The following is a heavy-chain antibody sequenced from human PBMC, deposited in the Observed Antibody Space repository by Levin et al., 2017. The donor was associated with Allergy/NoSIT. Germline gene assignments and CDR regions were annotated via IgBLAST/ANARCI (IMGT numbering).Heavy chain of an antibody. J-gene: IGHJ5*02. CDR2: IYYSGST. V-gene: IGHV4-39*01. Sequence: SETLSLTCTVSGGSISSSSYYWGWIRQPPGKGLEWIGSIYYSGSTYYNPSLKSRVTISVDTSKNQFSLKLSSVTAADTAVYYCARHEGGSTNWFDPWGQGTLVTVSS. D-gene: IGHD5-12*01. CDR1: GGSISSSSYY. CDR3: ARHEGGSTNWFDP.